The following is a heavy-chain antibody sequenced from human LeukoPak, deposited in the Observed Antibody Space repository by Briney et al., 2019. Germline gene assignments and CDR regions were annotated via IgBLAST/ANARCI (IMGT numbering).Heavy chain of an antibody. CDR2: IKYDGSEK. CDR1: GFSFSSSYW. Sequence: GGSLRLSCVASGFSFSSSYWMHWVRHAPGKGPEWLANIKYDGSEKFYADSAKGRFTISRDNAKNSLYLEMNNLRAEDTAVYFCARDHQVRSRWFDPWGQGTLVTVSS. V-gene: IGHV3-7*01. CDR3: ARDHQVRSRWFDP. J-gene: IGHJ5*02.